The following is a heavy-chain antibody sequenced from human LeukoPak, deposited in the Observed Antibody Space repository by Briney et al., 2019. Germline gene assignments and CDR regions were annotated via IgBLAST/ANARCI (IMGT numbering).Heavy chain of an antibody. Sequence: GGSLRLSCAASGFTFSSYSMNWVRQAPGKGLEWVSSISSSSYIYYADSVKGRFTISRDNAKNSLYLQMNSLRAEDTAVYYCARGARYYDSSGYGWFDPWGQGTLVTVSS. CDR2: ISSSSYI. CDR3: ARGARYYDSSGYGWFDP. V-gene: IGHV3-21*01. J-gene: IGHJ5*02. D-gene: IGHD3-22*01. CDR1: GFTFSSYS.